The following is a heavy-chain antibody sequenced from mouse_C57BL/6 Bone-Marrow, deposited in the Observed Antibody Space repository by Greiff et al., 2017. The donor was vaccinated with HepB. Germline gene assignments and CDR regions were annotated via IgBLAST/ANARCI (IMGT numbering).Heavy chain of an antibody. V-gene: IGHV1-64*01. CDR3: ARALLRYPDYFDY. Sequence: QVQLQQPGAELVKPGASVKLSCKASGYTFTSYWMHWVKQRPGQGLEWIGMIHPNSGSTNYNEKFKSKATLTVDTSSSTAYMQLSSLTSEDSAVYYCARALLRYPDYFDYWGQGTTLTVSS. CDR1: GYTFTSYW. J-gene: IGHJ2*01. D-gene: IGHD1-1*01. CDR2: IHPNSGST.